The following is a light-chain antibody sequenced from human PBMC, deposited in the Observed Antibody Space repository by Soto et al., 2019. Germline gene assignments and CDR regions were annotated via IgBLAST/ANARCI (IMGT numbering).Light chain of an antibody. CDR1: SSDIGGYIY. J-gene: IGLJ2*01. Sequence: QSALTQPASVSASPGQSITISCTGTSSDIGGYIYVSWYQHHPGKAPRLMIYEVSSRPSGVSNRFSGSKSGNTASLPISGLQAEDEAQYYCSSYSSANTVIFGGGTKLTVL. V-gene: IGLV2-14*01. CDR3: SSYSSANTVI. CDR2: EVS.